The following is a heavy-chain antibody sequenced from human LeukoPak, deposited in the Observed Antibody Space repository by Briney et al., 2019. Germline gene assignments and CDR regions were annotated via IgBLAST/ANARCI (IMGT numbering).Heavy chain of an antibody. CDR3: ARPHIGSGSYSP. CDR2: INPSGGST. J-gene: IGHJ4*02. Sequence: GASVKVSCKASGYTFTSYYMHWVRQAPGQGLEWMGIINPSGGSTSYAQKFQGRVTITADESTSTAYMELSSLRSEDTAVYYCARPHIGSGSYSPWGQGTLVTVSS. CDR1: GYTFTSYY. V-gene: IGHV1-46*01. D-gene: IGHD3-10*01.